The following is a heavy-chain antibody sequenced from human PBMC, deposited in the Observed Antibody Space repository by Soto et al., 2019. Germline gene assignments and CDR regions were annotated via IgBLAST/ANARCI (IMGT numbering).Heavy chain of an antibody. D-gene: IGHD2-21*02. CDR3: ASNYCGGDCYPDAFDI. CDR2: IRSSSSYI. Sequence: EVQLVESGGGLVKPGGSLRLSCAASGFTFSSYSMNWVRQAPGKGLEWVSSIRSSSSYIYYADSVKGRFTISRDNAKNSLYLQMNSLRAEDTAVYYCASNYCGGDCYPDAFDIWGQGTMVTVSS. CDR1: GFTFSSYS. J-gene: IGHJ3*02. V-gene: IGHV3-21*01.